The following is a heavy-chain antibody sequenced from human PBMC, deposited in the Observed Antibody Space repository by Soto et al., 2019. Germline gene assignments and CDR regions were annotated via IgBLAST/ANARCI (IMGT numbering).Heavy chain of an antibody. Sequence: ASVKVSCKASGYTFTGYYMHWVRQAPGQGLEWMGWINPNSGGTNYAQKFQGWVTMTRDTSISTAYMELSRLRSDDTAVYYCARGGSNHPIFYGSGAYDAFDIWGQGTMVTVSS. D-gene: IGHD3-10*01. CDR3: ARGGSNHPIFYGSGAYDAFDI. J-gene: IGHJ3*02. CDR2: INPNSGGT. V-gene: IGHV1-2*04. CDR1: GYTFTGYY.